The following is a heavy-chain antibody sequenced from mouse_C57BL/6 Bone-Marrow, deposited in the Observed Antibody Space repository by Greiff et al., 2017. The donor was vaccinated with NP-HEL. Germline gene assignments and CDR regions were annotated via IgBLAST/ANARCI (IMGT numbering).Heavy chain of an antibody. CDR2: IDPENGDT. V-gene: IGHV14-4*01. Sequence: VQLQQSGAELVRPGASVKLSCTASGFNIKDDYMHWVKQRPEQGLEWIGWIDPENGDTEYASKFQGKATITADTSSNTAYLQLSSLTSEDTAVYYCTRYEGFDYWGQGTTLTVSS. CDR1: GFNIKDDY. D-gene: IGHD2-12*01. J-gene: IGHJ2*01. CDR3: TRYEGFDY.